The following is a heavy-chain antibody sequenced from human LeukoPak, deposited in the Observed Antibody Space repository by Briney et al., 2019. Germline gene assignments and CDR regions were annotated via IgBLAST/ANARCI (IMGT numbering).Heavy chain of an antibody. CDR2: ISGGSDGT. CDR1: GFTFINYA. Sequence: PGGSLRLPCAASGFTFINYAMSWVRQAPGMGLEWVSGISGGSDGTYYADSVKGRFTISRDNSKNTLYLQMNSLRAEDTAIYYCAKGSSGYIYGDYWGQGTLVTVSS. J-gene: IGHJ4*02. V-gene: IGHV3-23*01. CDR3: AKGSSGYIYGDY. D-gene: IGHD5-18*01.